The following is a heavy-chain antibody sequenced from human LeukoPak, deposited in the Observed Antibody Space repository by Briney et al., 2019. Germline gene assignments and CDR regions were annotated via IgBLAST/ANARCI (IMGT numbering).Heavy chain of an antibody. D-gene: IGHD1-26*01. Sequence: ASVKVSCKASGYTFTSYGISWVRQAPGQGLEWMGWISAYNGNTNYAQKLQGRVTMTTDTSTSTAYMELRRLRSDDTAVYYCARVYSGSYYGMDVWGQGTTVTVSS. J-gene: IGHJ6*02. V-gene: IGHV1-18*01. CDR2: ISAYNGNT. CDR3: ARVYSGSYYGMDV. CDR1: GYTFTSYG.